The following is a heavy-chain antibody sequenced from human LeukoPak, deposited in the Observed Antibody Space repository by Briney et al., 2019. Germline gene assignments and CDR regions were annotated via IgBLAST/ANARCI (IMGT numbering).Heavy chain of an antibody. CDR1: GFTFSSYG. V-gene: IGHV3-30*02. J-gene: IGHJ6*03. Sequence: GGSLRLSCAASGFTFSSYGMHWVRQAPGKGLEWVAFIRYDGSNKYYADSVKGRFTISRDNSKNTLYLQMNSLRAEDTAVYYCARDSSSSWYTYYYMDVWGKGTTVTVSS. CDR3: ARDSSSSWYTYYYMDV. CDR2: IRYDGSNK. D-gene: IGHD6-13*01.